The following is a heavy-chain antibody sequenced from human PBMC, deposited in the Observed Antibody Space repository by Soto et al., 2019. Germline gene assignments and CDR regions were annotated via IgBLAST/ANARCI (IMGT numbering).Heavy chain of an antibody. CDR2: INPNSGGT. D-gene: IGHD6-13*01. CDR1: GFTFSAYY. V-gene: IGHV1-2*02. CDR3: ARSLLDEYSSSWRSAYYGMDV. J-gene: IGHJ6*02. Sequence: QVQLVQSGAEVKKPGASVKVSCKASGFTFSAYYIYWVRQAPGQGLEWIGWINPNSGGTNNAQKCQGRVTMTRDTSTSTDYMELSALIPDDTAVYYCARSLLDEYSSSWRSAYYGMDVWGQGTTVTVSS.